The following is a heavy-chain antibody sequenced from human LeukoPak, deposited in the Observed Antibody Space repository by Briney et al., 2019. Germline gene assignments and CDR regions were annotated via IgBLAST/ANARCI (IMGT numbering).Heavy chain of an antibody. Sequence: GGSLRLSCAASGFTFSSYGMHWVRQAPGKGLEWVSGISGSGDGTYYEDSVRGRFTISRDNSKNTLYLQMNSLRAEDSAVYYCARRRYSSSWYFDYWGQGTLVTVSS. J-gene: IGHJ4*02. CDR3: ARRRYSSSWYFDY. V-gene: IGHV3-23*01. D-gene: IGHD6-13*01. CDR2: ISGSGDGT. CDR1: GFTFSSYG.